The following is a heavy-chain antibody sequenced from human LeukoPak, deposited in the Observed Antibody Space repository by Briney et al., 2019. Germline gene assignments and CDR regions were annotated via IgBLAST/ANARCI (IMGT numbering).Heavy chain of an antibody. CDR3: ARETLRYHGWFDP. J-gene: IGHJ5*02. CDR1: GFTFSSYG. V-gene: IGHV3-30*03. Sequence: PGGSLRLSCAASGFTFSSYGMHWVRQPPGKGPEWVAYTLYDGKTKYYADSVEGRFNISRDNSKNTLYLQMNSVRAEDTAVYYCARETLRYHGWFDPWGQGTLVTVSS. CDR2: TLYDGKTK. D-gene: IGHD1-14*01.